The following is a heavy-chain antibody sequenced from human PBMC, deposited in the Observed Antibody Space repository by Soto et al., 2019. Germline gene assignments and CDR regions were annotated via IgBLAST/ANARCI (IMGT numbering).Heavy chain of an antibody. Sequence: SVKVSCKASGGTFSSYAISWVRQAPGQGLEWMGGIIPIFGTANYAQKFQGRVTITADESTSTAYMELSSLRSEDTAVYYCARDPYYYDSSGSNFDYWGQGTLVTVPS. CDR1: GGTFSSYA. CDR2: IIPIFGTA. V-gene: IGHV1-69*13. CDR3: ARDPYYYDSSGSNFDY. D-gene: IGHD3-22*01. J-gene: IGHJ4*02.